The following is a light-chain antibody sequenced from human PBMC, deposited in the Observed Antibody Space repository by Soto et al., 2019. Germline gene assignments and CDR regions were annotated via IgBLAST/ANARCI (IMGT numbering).Light chain of an antibody. CDR3: QQYSSYPWT. CDR2: MTS. J-gene: IGKJ1*01. V-gene: IGKV1-5*03. Sequence: DIQMTQFPSTLSASIGDRVTLTCRASDDVNRWLAWYQQKPGKAPKLLIYMTSSLEEGGSSRFSGSGSGTEFSIAIRSLQSDDFATYHCQQYSSYPWTFGEAT. CDR1: DDVNRW.